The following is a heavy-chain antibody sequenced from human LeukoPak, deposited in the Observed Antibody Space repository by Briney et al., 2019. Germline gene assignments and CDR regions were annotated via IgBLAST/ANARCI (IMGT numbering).Heavy chain of an antibody. CDR1: GGTFSSYA. CDR3: ARDADSSGSMGY. D-gene: IGHD3-22*01. V-gene: IGHV1-69*05. J-gene: IGHJ4*02. Sequence: SVKVSCKASGGTFSSYAISWVRQAPGQGLEWMGGIIPIFGTANYAQKFQGRVTITTDESTSTAYMELSSLRSEDTAVYYRARDADSSGSMGYWGQGTLVTVSS. CDR2: IIPIFGTA.